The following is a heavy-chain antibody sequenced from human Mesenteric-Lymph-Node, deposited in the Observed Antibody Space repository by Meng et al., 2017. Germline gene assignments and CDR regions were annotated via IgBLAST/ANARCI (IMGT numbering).Heavy chain of an antibody. CDR3: ARGELLWDY. J-gene: IGHJ4*02. CDR2: INHSGGT. D-gene: IGHD2-2*01. Sequence: QVQLQQGGAGLLRPPETLSLTCAVSGGSLSGSFWTWIRQPPGKGLEWIGEINHSGGTNSNPSLKSRVTISVDTSKNQFSLKLSSVTAADTAVYFCARGELLWDYWGQGTLVTVSS. V-gene: IGHV4-34*01. CDR1: GGSLSGSF.